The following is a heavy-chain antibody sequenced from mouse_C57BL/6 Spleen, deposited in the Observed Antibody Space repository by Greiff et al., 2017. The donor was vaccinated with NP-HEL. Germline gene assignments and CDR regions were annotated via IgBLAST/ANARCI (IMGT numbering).Heavy chain of an antibody. CDR2: IDPSDSET. Sequence: VQLQQPGAELVRPGSSVNLSCKASGYTFTSYWMHWVKQRPIQGLEWIGNIDPSDSETHYNQKFKDKATLTVDKSSSTAYMQLSSLTSEDSAVYYCARGWSLTHYLDDWGQGTTLTVSS. CDR1: GYTFTSYW. J-gene: IGHJ2*01. V-gene: IGHV1-52*01. CDR3: ARGWSLTHYLDD. D-gene: IGHD2-3*01.